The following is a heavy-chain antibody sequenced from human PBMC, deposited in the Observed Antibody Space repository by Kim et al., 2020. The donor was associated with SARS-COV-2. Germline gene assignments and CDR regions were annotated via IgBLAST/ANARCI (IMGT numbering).Heavy chain of an antibody. Sequence: NPSLKSRVTISVDKSKNQFSLKLSSVTAADTAVYYCARGGIVVVPAALDYWGQGTLVTVSS. CDR3: ARGGIVVVPAALDY. J-gene: IGHJ4*02. V-gene: IGHV4-4*02. D-gene: IGHD2-2*01.